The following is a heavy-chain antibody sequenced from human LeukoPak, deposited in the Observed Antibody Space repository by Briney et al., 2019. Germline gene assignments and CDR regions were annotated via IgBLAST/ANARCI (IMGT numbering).Heavy chain of an antibody. CDR3: ARRVLRYFDWLLRRDAFDI. J-gene: IGHJ3*02. D-gene: IGHD3-9*01. CDR2: INHSGST. V-gene: IGHV4-34*01. CDR1: GGSFSGYY. Sequence: PSETLSLTCAVYGGSFSGYYWSWIRQPPGKGLEWIGEINHSGSTNYNPSLKSRVTISVDTSKNQFSLKLSSVTAADTAVYYCARRVLRYFDWLLRRDAFDIWGQGTMVTVSS.